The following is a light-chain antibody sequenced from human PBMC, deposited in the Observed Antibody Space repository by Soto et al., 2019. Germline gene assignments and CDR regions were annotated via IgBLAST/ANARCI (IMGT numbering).Light chain of an antibody. CDR3: QQYNNWPSYT. CDR2: GAS. J-gene: IGKJ2*01. V-gene: IGKV3-15*01. Sequence: EIVMTQSPATLSVSPGERATLSCRASQSVSSNLAWYQQKPGQAPRLLIYGASTRATGIPARFSGSGSGTEFTLTISSLQSEDFEVYYCQQYNNWPSYTVGQGTKLEIK. CDR1: QSVSSN.